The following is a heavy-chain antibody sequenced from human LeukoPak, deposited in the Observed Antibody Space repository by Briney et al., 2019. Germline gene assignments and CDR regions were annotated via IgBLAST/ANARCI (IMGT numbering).Heavy chain of an antibody. CDR3: ARHYDYVWGSYRYKFNFDY. V-gene: IGHV3-21*01. D-gene: IGHD3-16*02. J-gene: IGHJ4*02. CDR1: GFTFTTYG. CDR2: ISSSSSYI. Sequence: GGSLRLSCSASGFTFTTYGMNWVRQAPGKGLEWVSSISSSSSYIYYADSVKGRFTISRDNAKNSLYLQMNSLRAEDTAVYYCARHYDYVWGSYRYKFNFDYWGQGTLVTVSS.